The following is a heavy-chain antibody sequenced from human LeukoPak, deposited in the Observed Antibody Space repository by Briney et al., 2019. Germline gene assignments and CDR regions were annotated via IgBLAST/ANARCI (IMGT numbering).Heavy chain of an antibody. CDR1: GFTFSSYG. Sequence: PGGSLRLSCAASGFTFSSYGMHWVRQAPGKGLEWVAVISYDGSNKYYADSVKGRFTISRDNSKNTLYLQMNSLRAEDTAVYYCANRRFGISAADRTSGGDYWGQGTLVTVSS. V-gene: IGHV3-30*18. J-gene: IGHJ4*02. CDR2: ISYDGSNK. D-gene: IGHD6-13*01. CDR3: ANRRFGISAADRTSGGDY.